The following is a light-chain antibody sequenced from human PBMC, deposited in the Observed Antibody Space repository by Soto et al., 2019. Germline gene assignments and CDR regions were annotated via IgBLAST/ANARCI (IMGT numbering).Light chain of an antibody. J-gene: IGKJ2*01. Sequence: DIVMTQSPDSLAVSLGERANINCKSSQHVLYKSNNENYLAWFQQKPGQPPKLLIYWASTRKSGVPDRFTGSGSGSDFTLTISSRQAEDVAVYYCQQYYSTPPYTFGQGTKLEI. CDR2: WAS. CDR1: QHVLYKSNNENY. CDR3: QQYYSTPPYT. V-gene: IGKV4-1*01.